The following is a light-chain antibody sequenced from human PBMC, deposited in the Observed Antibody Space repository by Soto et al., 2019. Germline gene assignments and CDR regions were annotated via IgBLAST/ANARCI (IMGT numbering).Light chain of an antibody. Sequence: DIQMTQSPSTLSASVGDRVTITCRASQSISSWLAWYQQKPGKAPKLLIYKASSLESGVPSRFSGSGSGTEFTLTISSLQPDDFATYYCQQHNSYSFTFGPGTKVEIK. CDR1: QSISSW. V-gene: IGKV1-5*03. CDR2: KAS. J-gene: IGKJ3*01. CDR3: QQHNSYSFT.